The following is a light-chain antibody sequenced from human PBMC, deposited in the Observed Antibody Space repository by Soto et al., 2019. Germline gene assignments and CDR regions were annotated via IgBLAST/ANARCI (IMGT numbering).Light chain of an antibody. CDR2: DVS. CDR1: SSDVGAYNY. J-gene: IGLJ2*01. CDR3: CSYAGSYTLV. Sequence: QSALTQPRSVSGSPGQSVTISCTGTSSDVGAYNYVSWYQQYPGKAPKLMIYDVSKRPSGVPDRFSGSKSGNTASLTISGLQAEDEAEYSCCSYAGSYTLVFGGGTKVTVL. V-gene: IGLV2-11*01.